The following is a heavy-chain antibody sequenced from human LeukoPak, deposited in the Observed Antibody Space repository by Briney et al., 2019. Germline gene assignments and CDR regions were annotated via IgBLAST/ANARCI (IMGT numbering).Heavy chain of an antibody. CDR3: ERLFGLMRSYRHLDH. J-gene: IGHJ4*02. Sequence: SGTLSLTCNVSSGSNSSYHWPWVRQPPGKTLQWIGNVYFNGDTNFNPSLKSRVTISVDTSNNQFSLKLSSVTAADTAVYYCERLFGLMRSYRHLDHWGPGILVTVSA. D-gene: IGHD3/OR15-3a*01. V-gene: IGHV4-59*12. CDR1: SGSNSSYH. CDR2: VYFNGDT.